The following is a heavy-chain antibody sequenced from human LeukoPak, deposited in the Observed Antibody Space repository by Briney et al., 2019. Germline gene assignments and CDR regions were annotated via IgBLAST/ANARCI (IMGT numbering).Heavy chain of an antibody. CDR2: ISGSGGST. D-gene: IGHD6-13*01. J-gene: IGHJ4*02. V-gene: IGHV3-23*01. CDR3: AKSMGRSGWSGGN. Sequence: GISGSGGSTYYAESVKGRFTISRDNSKSTVYLQMNTLRAEDTAIYYCAKSMGRSGWSGGNWGQGALVTVSS.